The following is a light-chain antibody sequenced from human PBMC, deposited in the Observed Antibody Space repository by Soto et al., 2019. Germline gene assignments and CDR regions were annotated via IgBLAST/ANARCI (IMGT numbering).Light chain of an antibody. CDR2: DAS. CDR1: QDINNA. V-gene: IGKV1D-13*01. J-gene: IGKJ3*01. Sequence: AIQLTQSPSSLSASVGDRVTITCRASQDINNALAWYQQKPGMAPSLLIFDASTLESGVPSRFSGSGSGTDFTLTISSLQPEDFATYYCQQFNHALSTFGPGTKVDVK. CDR3: QQFNHALST.